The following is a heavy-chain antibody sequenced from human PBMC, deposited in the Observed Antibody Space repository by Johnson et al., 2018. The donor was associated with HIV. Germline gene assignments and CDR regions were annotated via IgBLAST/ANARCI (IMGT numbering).Heavy chain of an antibody. CDR1: GFTFSSYA. V-gene: IGHV3-30*04. D-gene: IGHD6-6*01. J-gene: IGHJ3*02. CDR2: ISYDGSNK. CDR3: ARAGSSSSGPRAFDI. Sequence: QVQLVESGGGVVQPGRSLRLSCAASGFTFSSYAMHWVRQAPGKGLEWVAVISYDGSNKYYADSVKGRFTISRDNSKNTLYLQMNSLRAKDTAVYYCARAGSSSSGPRAFDIWGQGTMVTVSS.